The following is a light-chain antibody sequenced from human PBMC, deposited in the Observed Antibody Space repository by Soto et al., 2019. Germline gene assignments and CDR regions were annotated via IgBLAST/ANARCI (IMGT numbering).Light chain of an antibody. Sequence: QSVLTQPASVSGSRGQSITISCTGTSRDVGNYNYVSWYQQHPGKAPKLMIHEVSKRPSGVPDRFSASKSGNTASLTVSGLQAEDEADYYCSSHGGSNNFYVFGTGTKLTVL. CDR1: SRDVGNYNY. V-gene: IGLV2-8*01. CDR3: SSHGGSNNFYV. CDR2: EVS. J-gene: IGLJ1*01.